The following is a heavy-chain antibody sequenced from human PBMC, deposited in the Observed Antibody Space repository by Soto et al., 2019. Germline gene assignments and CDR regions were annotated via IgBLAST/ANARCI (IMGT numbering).Heavy chain of an antibody. Sequence: PGGSLRLSCAASGFTFSGSAMHWVRQASGKGLEWVGRIRSKANSYATAYAASVKGRFTISRDDSKNTAYLQMNSLKTEDTAVYYCSRHVKPGTPGDYNYYYYGMDVWGQGTTVTVAS. V-gene: IGHV3-73*01. J-gene: IGHJ6*02. CDR3: SRHVKPGTPGDYNYYYYGMDV. CDR2: IRSKANSYAT. D-gene: IGHD1-7*01. CDR1: GFTFSGSA.